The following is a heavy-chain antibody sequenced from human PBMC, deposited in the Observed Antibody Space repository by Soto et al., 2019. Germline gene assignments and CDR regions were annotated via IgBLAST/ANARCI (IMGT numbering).Heavy chain of an antibody. V-gene: IGHV3-9*01. J-gene: IGHJ6*02. D-gene: IGHD5-18*01. Sequence: EAQLVESGGGLVQPDRSLRLSCAASGFTFDDYAMHWVRQAPGKGLEWVSGISWNGGSKGYADSVKGRVTISRDNSKKSLYLQINSLRGEDTALYYCAKGGYSYGDFYYGMDVWGQGTMVTVSS. CDR2: ISWNGGSK. CDR1: GFTFDDYA. CDR3: AKGGYSYGDFYYGMDV.